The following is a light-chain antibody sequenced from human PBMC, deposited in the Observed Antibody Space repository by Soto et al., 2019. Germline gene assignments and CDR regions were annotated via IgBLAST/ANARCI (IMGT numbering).Light chain of an antibody. CDR1: QSVNSK. V-gene: IGKV3-15*01. CDR2: GAS. CDR3: QQYNYWPPIT. Sequence: ERVMTQSPATLSVSHGERVTLSCRASQSVNSKVAWYQQKPGQAPRLLIYGASTRATGIPARFSGSGSGTEFTLTISSLQSEDFAVYYCQQYNYWPPITFGQGTRLEIK. J-gene: IGKJ5*01.